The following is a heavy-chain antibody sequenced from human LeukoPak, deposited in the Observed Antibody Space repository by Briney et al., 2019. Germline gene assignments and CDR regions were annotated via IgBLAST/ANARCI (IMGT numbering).Heavy chain of an antibody. V-gene: IGHV4-59*01. D-gene: IGHD3-22*01. CDR2: IYYSGST. Sequence: SETMSLTCTVSGGPISSYYWSWIRQPPGKGLEWIGYIYYSGSTNSNPSLKSRFPLSDETARNQFSLKLSAVTAADTAVYYCARIYDSSGYFEDYWGQGTLVTVSS. J-gene: IGHJ4*02. CDR1: GGPISSYY. CDR3: ARIYDSSGYFEDY.